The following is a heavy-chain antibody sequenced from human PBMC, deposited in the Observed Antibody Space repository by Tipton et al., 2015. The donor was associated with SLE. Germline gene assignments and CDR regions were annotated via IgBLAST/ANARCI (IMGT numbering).Heavy chain of an antibody. CDR2: IDSSGNT. V-gene: IGHV4-61*09. J-gene: IGHJ4*02. Sequence: TLSLTCSVSGASMNSGSYSWHWIRQPAGKALQWLGHIDSSGNTYYNPSVRSRVSISLDTSKNQFSLKVKSVTTADTAVYYCARDSHVAVGGNGDFDSWGQGTLVTVSS. D-gene: IGHD6-19*01. CDR3: ARDSHVAVGGNGDFDS. CDR1: GASMNSGSYS.